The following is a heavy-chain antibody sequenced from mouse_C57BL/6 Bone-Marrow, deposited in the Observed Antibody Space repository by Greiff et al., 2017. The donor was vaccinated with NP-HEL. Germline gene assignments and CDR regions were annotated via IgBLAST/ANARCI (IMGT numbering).Heavy chain of an antibody. V-gene: IGHV14-1*01. J-gene: IGHJ3*01. Sequence: EVKVVESGAELVRPGASVKLSCTASGFNIKDYYMHWVKQRPEQGLEWIGRIDPEDGDTEYAPKFQGKATMTADTSSNTAYLQLSSLTSEDTAVYYCTLYSNYFAWFAYWGQGTLVTVSA. D-gene: IGHD2-5*01. CDR2: IDPEDGDT. CDR3: TLYSNYFAWFAY. CDR1: GFNIKDYY.